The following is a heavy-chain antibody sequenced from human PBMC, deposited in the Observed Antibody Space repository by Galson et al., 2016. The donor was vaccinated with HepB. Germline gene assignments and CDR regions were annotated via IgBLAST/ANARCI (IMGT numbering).Heavy chain of an antibody. J-gene: IGHJ5*02. V-gene: IGHV3-30-3*01. CDR1: GFIFKNYD. Sequence: SLRLSCAASGFIFKNYDMHWVRQAPGKGLEWVAIIPKYGNPKSYSDSVKGRFPISRDNSRDTLYLQMSSLRPDDVAMYFCVREDLEVALSFDLWGQGTLVTVSS. CDR2: IPKYGNPK. D-gene: IGHD3-16*01. CDR3: VREDLEVALSFDL.